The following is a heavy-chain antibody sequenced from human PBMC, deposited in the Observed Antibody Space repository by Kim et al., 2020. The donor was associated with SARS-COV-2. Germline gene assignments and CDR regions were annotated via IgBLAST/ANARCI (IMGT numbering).Heavy chain of an antibody. D-gene: IGHD6-13*01. Sequence: GRFTISRDNSKNTLYLQMNSLRAEDTAVYYCASGPIAAAGSGVFYYYGMDVWGQGTTVTVSS. CDR3: ASGPIAAAGSGVFYYYGMDV. J-gene: IGHJ6*02. V-gene: IGHV3-23*01.